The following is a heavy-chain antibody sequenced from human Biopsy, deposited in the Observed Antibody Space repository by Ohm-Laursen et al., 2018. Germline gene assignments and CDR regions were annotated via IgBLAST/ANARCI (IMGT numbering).Heavy chain of an antibody. Sequence: SLRLSCAASGFTVSNKYMSWVRRAPGKGLEWVSVIYTGGTTHYADSVRGRFTISRDNSKNTLYLQMNSLRAEDTAVYYCARHHCTNGVCLGVYFDYWGQGTLVTVS. J-gene: IGHJ4*02. CDR2: IYTGGTT. V-gene: IGHV3-53*01. D-gene: IGHD2-8*01. CDR3: ARHHCTNGVCLGVYFDY. CDR1: GFTVSNKY.